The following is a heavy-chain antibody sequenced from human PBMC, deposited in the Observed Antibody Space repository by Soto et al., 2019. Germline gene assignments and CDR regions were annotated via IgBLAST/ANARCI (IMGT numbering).Heavy chain of an antibody. V-gene: IGHV1-18*01. Sequence: ASVKVSCKASGFTFTSSAVQWVRQAPGQGLEWMGWISAYNGNTNYAQKLQGRVTMTTDTSTSTAYMELRSLRSDDTAVYYCARWNEEFDPWGQGTLVTVSS. D-gene: IGHD1-1*01. J-gene: IGHJ5*02. CDR1: GFTFTSSA. CDR3: ARWNEEFDP. CDR2: ISAYNGNT.